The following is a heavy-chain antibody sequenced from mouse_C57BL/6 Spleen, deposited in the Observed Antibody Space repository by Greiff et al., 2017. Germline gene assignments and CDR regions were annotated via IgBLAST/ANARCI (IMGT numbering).Heavy chain of an antibody. CDR1: GYTFTGYW. Sequence: QVQLQQSGAELMKPGASVKLSCKATGYTFTGYWIEWVKQRPGHGLEWIGEILPGSGSTNYNEKVKGKDTFTADTSPNTAYMQLSSLTTVDSAIYYGAREEVRQPYAMDYWGQGTSVTVSS. V-gene: IGHV1-9*01. CDR3: AREEVRQPYAMDY. D-gene: IGHD3-2*01. J-gene: IGHJ4*01. CDR2: ILPGSGST.